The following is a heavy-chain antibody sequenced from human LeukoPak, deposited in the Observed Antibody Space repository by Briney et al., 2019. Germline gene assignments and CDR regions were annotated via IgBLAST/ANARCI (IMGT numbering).Heavy chain of an antibody. CDR1: GYTFTTYG. Sequence: ASVKVSCKASGYTFTTYGMSWVRQASGKGLEWVSAISGSGGTTSYADSVKGRFTISRDNSKNTLYLQMNSLRAEDTAVYYCAELGITMIGGVWGKGTTVTISS. CDR2: ISGSGGTT. V-gene: IGHV3-23*01. D-gene: IGHD3-10*02. CDR3: AELGITMIGGV. J-gene: IGHJ6*04.